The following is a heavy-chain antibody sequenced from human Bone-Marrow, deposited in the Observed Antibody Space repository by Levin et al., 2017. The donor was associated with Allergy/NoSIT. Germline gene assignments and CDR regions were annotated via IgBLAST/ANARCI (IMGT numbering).Heavy chain of an antibody. V-gene: IGHV3-74*01. D-gene: IGHD6-6*01. CDR2: INSDGDTK. CDR1: GFTFSAYW. CDR3: ARRSPITNRPFDK. Sequence: GESLKISCGTSGFTFSAYWMHWVRQAPGKGLVWVSRINSDGDTKAYADFVKGRFTISRDNAKKTLYLQMNSLTVEDTALYYCARRSPITNRPFDKWGQGTLVTVSS. J-gene: IGHJ4*02.